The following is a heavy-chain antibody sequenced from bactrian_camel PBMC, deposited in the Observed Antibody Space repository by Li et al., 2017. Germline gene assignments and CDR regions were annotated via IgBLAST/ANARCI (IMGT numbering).Heavy chain of an antibody. CDR3: AKGSDHCSGALCFPFFY. D-gene: IGHD3*01. J-gene: IGHJ4*01. CDR1: GLTFADYM. Sequence: HVQLVESGGGLVQAGGSLRLSCTAPGLTFADYMMAWFRQAPGKEREGVLCISVGGDYTDIADSVKGRFNISRDNAKNTVYLQLNSLKTEDMAMYFCAKGSDHCSGALCFPFFYWGQGTQVTVS. V-gene: IGHV3S60*01. CDR2: ISVGGDYT.